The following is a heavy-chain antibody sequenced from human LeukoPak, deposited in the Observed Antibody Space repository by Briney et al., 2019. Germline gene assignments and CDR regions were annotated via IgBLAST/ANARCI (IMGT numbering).Heavy chain of an antibody. Sequence: GRSLRLSCAASGFTFSSYAMHWVRQAPGKGLEWVSAISGSGGSTYYADSVKGRFTISRDNSKNTLYLQMNSLRAEDTAVYYCAKEASRDCSSTSCYEGYCSGGSCYSAAFDIWGQGTMVTVSS. CDR2: ISGSGGST. V-gene: IGHV3-23*01. CDR1: GFTFSSYA. J-gene: IGHJ3*02. D-gene: IGHD2-15*01. CDR3: AKEASRDCSSTSCYEGYCSGGSCYSAAFDI.